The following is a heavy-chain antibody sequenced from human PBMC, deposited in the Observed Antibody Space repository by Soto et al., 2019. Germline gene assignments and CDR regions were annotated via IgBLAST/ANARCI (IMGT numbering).Heavy chain of an antibody. CDR2: ISPGDSDT. V-gene: IGHV5-51*01. D-gene: IGHD3-9*01. J-gene: IGHJ4*02. CDR1: GYSFSTYR. CDR3: ARHATYYDILSGYYFDY. Sequence: LGESLKISCKGSGYSFSTYRIGWVRQVPGKGLEWMGIISPGDSDTKCSQSFQGQVAISADKSISTAFLQWNSLKASDTAMYYCARHATYYDILSGYYFDYWGQGTLVTVSS.